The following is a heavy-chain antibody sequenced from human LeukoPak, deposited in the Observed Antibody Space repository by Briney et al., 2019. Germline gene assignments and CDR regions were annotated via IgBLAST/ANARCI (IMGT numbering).Heavy chain of an antibody. Sequence: VKVSCKASGYTFTSYGISWVRQAPGQGLEWMGWISAYNGNTNYAQKLQGRVTMTTDTSTSTAYMELRSLRSDDTAVYYCARGDITMVNKWFDTWGQGTLVTVSS. CDR2: ISAYNGNT. J-gene: IGHJ5*02. CDR1: GYTFTSYG. D-gene: IGHD3-10*01. V-gene: IGHV1-18*01. CDR3: ARGDITMVNKWFDT.